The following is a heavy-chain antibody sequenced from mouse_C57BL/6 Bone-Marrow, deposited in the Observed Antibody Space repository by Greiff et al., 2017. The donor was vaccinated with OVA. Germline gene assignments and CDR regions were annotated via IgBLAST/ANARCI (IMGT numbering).Heavy chain of an antibody. Sequence: EVKLVESGPGLVKPSQSLSLTCSVTGYSITSGYYWNGIRQFPGNKVEWMGYISDDGNNNYNPTLKIRTTITRDTSKNQFFLKLNSVTTEDTATYYCARDGTFYAMDYWCQGTSVTVSS. CDR2: ISDDGNN. CDR1: GYSITSGYY. J-gene: IGHJ4*01. V-gene: IGHV3-6*01. D-gene: IGHD1-1*02. CDR3: ARDGTFYAMDY.